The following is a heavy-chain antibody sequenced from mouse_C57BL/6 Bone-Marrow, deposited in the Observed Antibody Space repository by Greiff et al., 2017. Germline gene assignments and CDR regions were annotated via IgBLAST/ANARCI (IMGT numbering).Heavy chain of an antibody. CDR2: IYPGSGST. CDR3: ARRGYHIYAMDY. CDR1: GYTFTSYW. D-gene: IGHD3-1*01. V-gene: IGHV1-55*01. Sequence: VQLQEPGAELVKPGASVKMSCKASGYTFTSYWITWVKQRPGQGLEWIGDIYPGSGSTNYNEKFKSKATLPVDTSSSTAYMQLSSLTSEDSVVYYCARRGYHIYAMDYWGQGTSVTVSS. J-gene: IGHJ4*01.